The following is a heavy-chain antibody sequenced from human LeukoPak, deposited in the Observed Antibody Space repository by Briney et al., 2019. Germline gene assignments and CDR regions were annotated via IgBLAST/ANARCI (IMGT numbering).Heavy chain of an antibody. CDR1: GYTFTSYD. CDR2: MNPNSGNT. J-gene: IGHJ3*02. V-gene: IGHV1-8*01. Sequence: ASVKVSCKASGYTFTSYDINWVRQATGQGLEWMGWMNPNSGNTGYAQKFQGRVTMTRNTSISTAYMELSSLRPEDTAVYYCASNVAVAGAFDIWGQGTMVTVSS. CDR3: ASNVAVAGAFDI. D-gene: IGHD6-19*01.